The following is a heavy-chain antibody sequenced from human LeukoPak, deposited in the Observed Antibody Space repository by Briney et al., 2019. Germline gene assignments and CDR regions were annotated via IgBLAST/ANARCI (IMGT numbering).Heavy chain of an antibody. V-gene: IGHV3-21*01. CDR1: GVTFSIYS. CDR3: ASDGGYAPAAFDI. Sequence: GGCLRLSCAASGVTFSIYSMSWVRQAPGKGLWWVSSISSSSSYIYSADSVKGRFTISRDNAQNSLYLQMNSLRAGDTAVYYCASDGGYAPAAFDIWGQGTMVTVSS. CDR2: ISSSSSYI. D-gene: IGHD3-22*01. J-gene: IGHJ3*02.